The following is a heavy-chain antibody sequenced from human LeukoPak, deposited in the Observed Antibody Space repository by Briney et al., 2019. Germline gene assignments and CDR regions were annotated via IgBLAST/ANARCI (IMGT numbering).Heavy chain of an antibody. CDR2: INPNSGGT. J-gene: IGHJ4*02. CDR1: GYTFTSYA. V-gene: IGHV1-2*04. CDR3: ARDRGYGDYLFDY. Sequence: ASVKVSCKASGYTFTSYAMNWVRQAPGQGLEWMGWINPNSGGTNYAQKFQGWVTMTRDTSISTAYMELSRLRSDDTPVYYCARDRGYGDYLFDYWGQGTLVTVSS. D-gene: IGHD4-17*01.